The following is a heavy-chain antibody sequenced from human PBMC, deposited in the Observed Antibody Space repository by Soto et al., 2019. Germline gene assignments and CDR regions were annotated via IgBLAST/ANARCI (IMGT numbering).Heavy chain of an antibody. J-gene: IGHJ4*02. D-gene: IGHD4-17*01. V-gene: IGHV3-30-3*01. CDR3: ARVPTVVTTAYYFDY. Sequence: QVQLVESGGGVVQPGRSLRLSCAASGFTFSSYAMHWVRQAPGKGLEWVADISYDGSNKYYAASVKGRFTISRDNSKNTRYLQMNSLRAEDTAVYYCARVPTVVTTAYYFDYWGQGTLVTVSS. CDR2: ISYDGSNK. CDR1: GFTFSSYA.